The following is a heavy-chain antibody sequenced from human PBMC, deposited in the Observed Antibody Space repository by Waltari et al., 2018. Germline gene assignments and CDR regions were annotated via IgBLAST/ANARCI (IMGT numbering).Heavy chain of an antibody. CDR1: GYSFTGTL. CDR2: INPNSGIT. Sequence: QVQLVQSGAELREPGASVKVSCKASGYSFTGTLIHWVRQAPGQGLEWMGWINPNSGITNYAQKFQGGVTMTRDTSISTAYVELSSLRIDDTAVYYCATKGVVLPATFDYWGQGTLVTVSS. CDR3: ATKGVVLPATFDY. J-gene: IGHJ4*02. V-gene: IGHV1-2*02. D-gene: IGHD2-15*01.